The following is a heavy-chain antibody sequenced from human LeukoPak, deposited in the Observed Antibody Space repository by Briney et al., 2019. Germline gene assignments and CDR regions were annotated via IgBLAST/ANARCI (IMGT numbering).Heavy chain of an antibody. V-gene: IGHV1-18*01. CDR1: GYTFTSYG. CDR2: ISAYNGNT. Sequence: GASVKVSCKASGYTFTSYGISWVRQAPGQGLEWMGWISAYNGNTNYAQKLQGRVTMTTDTSKSTASMGVRSLRSDDTAVYYCARVGLRQYYYYGMDVWGQGTTVTVSS. D-gene: IGHD4-17*01. J-gene: IGHJ6*02. CDR3: ARVGLRQYYYYGMDV.